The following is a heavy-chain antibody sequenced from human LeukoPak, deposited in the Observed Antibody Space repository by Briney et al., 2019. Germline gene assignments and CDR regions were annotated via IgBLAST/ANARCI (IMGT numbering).Heavy chain of an antibody. J-gene: IGHJ6*02. CDR3: AKAGFYYGSGNMSPLGIGYFTMDV. V-gene: IGHV3-23*01. CDR2: IRGTDNKT. CDR1: GFTFGSFT. D-gene: IGHD3-10*01. Sequence: GGSLRLSCAASGFTFGSFTMSWVRQTPGRSLEWVSAIRGTDNKTYYADSVRGRFTISRDNSNNTLFLQMNGLRAEDTAVYYCAKAGFYYGSGNMSPLGIGYFTMDVWGQGTTVTVSS.